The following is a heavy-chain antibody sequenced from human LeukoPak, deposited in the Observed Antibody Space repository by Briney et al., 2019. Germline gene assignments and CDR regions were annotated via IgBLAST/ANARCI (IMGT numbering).Heavy chain of an antibody. J-gene: IGHJ4*02. V-gene: IGHV4-4*07. D-gene: IGHD3-3*01. CDR2: ISSSGRT. CDR1: GGSISTDY. CDR3: AKDRSRYDSGLNDY. Sequence: SETLSLTCTASGGSISTDYWSWIRQPAGQGLEWIGRISSSGRTNYNPALKSRVTMSVDTSKNQFSLKLISVTAADTAVYYCAKDRSRYDSGLNDYWGQGTLVTVSS.